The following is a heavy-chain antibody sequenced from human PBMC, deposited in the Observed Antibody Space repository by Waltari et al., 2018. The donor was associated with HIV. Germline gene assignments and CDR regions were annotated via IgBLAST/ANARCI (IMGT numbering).Heavy chain of an antibody. Sequence: QVQLVQSGAEVRKPGASVKVSCKTSGYTFTDYYIHWVRQAPGQGPEWMGWIYPNSVDTHFAEKFQGMVTLTSDTSIRTSYVEVSNLRSDDTALYYCARQMTFYDALDIWGQGTMVSVSS. CDR3: ARQMTFYDALDI. J-gene: IGHJ3*02. CDR2: IYPNSVDT. V-gene: IGHV1-2*02. CDR1: GYTFTDYY.